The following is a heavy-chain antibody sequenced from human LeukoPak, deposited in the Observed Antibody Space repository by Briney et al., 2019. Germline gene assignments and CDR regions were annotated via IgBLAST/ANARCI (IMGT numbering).Heavy chain of an antibody. CDR2: IYTSGST. CDR3: ARAVDLVRGVISIPNWFDP. CDR1: GGSISSGTYY. J-gene: IGHJ5*02. V-gene: IGHV4-61*02. Sequence: NPSETLSLTCTVSGGSISSGTYYWNWIRQPAGKGLEWIGRIYTSGSTIYNPSLKSRVTISVDTSKNQVSLKLSSVTAADTAVYYCARAVDLVRGVISIPNWFDPWGQGTLVTVSS. D-gene: IGHD3-10*01.